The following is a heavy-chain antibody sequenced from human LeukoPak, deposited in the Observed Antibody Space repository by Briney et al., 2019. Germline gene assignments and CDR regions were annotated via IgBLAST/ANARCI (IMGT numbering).Heavy chain of an antibody. CDR3: VKTRYGDFDY. Sequence: GGSLRLSCAASGFTFDDYAMHWVRQAPGKGLEWVSGISWNSGSIGYVDSVKGRFTISRDNAKDSLSLQMNGLRAEDTAVYYCVKTRYGDFDYWGQGALVTVSS. CDR2: ISWNSGSI. J-gene: IGHJ4*02. D-gene: IGHD4-17*01. CDR1: GFTFDDYA. V-gene: IGHV3-9*01.